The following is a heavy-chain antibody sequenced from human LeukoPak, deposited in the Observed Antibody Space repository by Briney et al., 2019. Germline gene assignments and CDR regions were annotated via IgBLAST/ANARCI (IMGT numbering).Heavy chain of an antibody. Sequence: PSETLSLTCAVSDYSINSNNWWVWIRQPPGKGLEWIGYIYHSGSTSYNPSLKSRVSMSLDTTKNQFSLKLSSVTAVDTAVYYCARKIDSSGHFSWGQGILVTVSS. V-gene: IGHV4-28*01. CDR3: ARKIDSSGHFS. CDR2: IYHSGST. CDR1: DYSINSNNW. J-gene: IGHJ4*02. D-gene: IGHD3-22*01.